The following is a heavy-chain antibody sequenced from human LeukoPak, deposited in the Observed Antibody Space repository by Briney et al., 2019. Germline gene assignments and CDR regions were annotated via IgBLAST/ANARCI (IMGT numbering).Heavy chain of an antibody. V-gene: IGHV4-34*01. J-gene: IGHJ3*02. CDR3: ARGGTFGVCCPALNDAFDI. CDR2: INHSRST. Sequence: SETLSLTCAVYGGSFSGYYWSWIRQPPGKGLEWTGEINHSRSTNYNPSLKSRVTISVDTSKNQFSLKLSSVTAADTAVYYCARGGTFGVCCPALNDAFDIWGQGTMVTVSS. CDR1: GGSFSGYY. D-gene: IGHD2-8*01.